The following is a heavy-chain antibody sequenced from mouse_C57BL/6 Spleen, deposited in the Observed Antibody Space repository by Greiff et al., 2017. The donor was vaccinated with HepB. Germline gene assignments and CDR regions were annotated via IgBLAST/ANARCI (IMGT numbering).Heavy chain of an antibody. CDR1: GYAFSSSW. V-gene: IGHV1-82*01. CDR2: IYPGDGDT. CDR3: ARLGNQYFDY. J-gene: IGHJ2*01. Sequence: VQLQQSGPELVKPGASVKISCKASGYAFSSSWMNWVKQRPGKGLEWIGRIYPGDGDTNYNGKFKGKATLTADKSSSTAYMQLSSLTSEDSAVYFCARLGNQYFDYWGQGTTLTVSS. D-gene: IGHD3-3*01.